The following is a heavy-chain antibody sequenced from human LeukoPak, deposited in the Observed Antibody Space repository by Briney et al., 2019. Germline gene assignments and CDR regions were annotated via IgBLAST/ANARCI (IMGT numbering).Heavy chain of an antibody. J-gene: IGHJ6*03. V-gene: IGHV1-8*03. D-gene: IGHD4-11*01. Sequence: ASVKVSCKASGYTFTSYDINWVRQATGQGLEWMGWMNPNSGNTGYAQKFQGRVTITRNTSISTAYMELSSLRSEDTAVYYCARVTVNENYYYYMDVWSKGTTVTVSS. CDR3: ARVTVNENYYYYMDV. CDR2: MNPNSGNT. CDR1: GYTFTSYD.